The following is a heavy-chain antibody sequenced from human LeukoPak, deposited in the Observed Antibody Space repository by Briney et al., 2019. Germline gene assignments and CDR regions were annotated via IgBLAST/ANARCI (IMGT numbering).Heavy chain of an antibody. CDR3: ARGMGITMIDY. D-gene: IGHD3-22*01. Sequence: GGSLRLSCAASGFTFSSYSMNWVRQAPGKGLEWVSSISSSSSYIYYADSVKGRLTVSRDNAKNSLYLQMNSLRAEDTAVYYCARGMGITMIDYWGQGTLVTVSS. V-gene: IGHV3-21*01. CDR1: GFTFSSYS. CDR2: ISSSSSYI. J-gene: IGHJ4*02.